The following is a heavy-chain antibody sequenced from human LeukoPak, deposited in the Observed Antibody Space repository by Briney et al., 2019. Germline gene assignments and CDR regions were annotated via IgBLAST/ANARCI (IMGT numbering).Heavy chain of an antibody. V-gene: IGHV6-1*01. D-gene: IGHD6-13*01. CDR3: ARSAAAGLDY. Sequence: SQTLSLTCATSGDSVSSNSAAWNWIRQSPSRGLEWLGRTYYRSKWYNEYAVSVKSRITVNPDTSKNQFSLQLNSVSPDDTAVYYCARSAAAGLDYWGQGTLVTVSS. CDR2: TYYRSKWYN. CDR1: GDSVSSNSAA. J-gene: IGHJ4*02.